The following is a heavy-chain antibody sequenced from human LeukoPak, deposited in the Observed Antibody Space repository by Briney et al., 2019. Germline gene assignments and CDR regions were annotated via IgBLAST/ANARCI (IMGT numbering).Heavy chain of an antibody. CDR2: ISSSSSYI. Sequence: PGGSLRLSCAASGFTFSSYSMNWVRQAPGKGLEWVSSISSSSSYIYYADSVKGRFTISRDNAKNSLYLQMNSLRAEDTAVYYCARDSCSNGVCFDYWGQGTLVTVSS. CDR3: ARDSCSNGVCFDY. V-gene: IGHV3-21*01. D-gene: IGHD2-8*01. J-gene: IGHJ4*02. CDR1: GFTFSSYS.